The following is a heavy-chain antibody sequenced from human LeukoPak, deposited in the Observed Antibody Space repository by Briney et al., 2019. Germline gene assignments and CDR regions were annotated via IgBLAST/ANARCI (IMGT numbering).Heavy chain of an antibody. CDR3: ARGIYGDYWYFDL. J-gene: IGHJ2*01. CDR1: GYTFTGYY. CDR2: INPNSGGT. V-gene: IGHV1-2*02. D-gene: IGHD4-17*01. Sequence: ASVKVSCKASGYTFTGYYMHWVRQAPGQGLEWMGWINPNSGGTNYAQKFQGRVTMTRDTSISTAYMELSRLRSDDTAVYYCARGIYGDYWYFDLWGHGTLVTVSS.